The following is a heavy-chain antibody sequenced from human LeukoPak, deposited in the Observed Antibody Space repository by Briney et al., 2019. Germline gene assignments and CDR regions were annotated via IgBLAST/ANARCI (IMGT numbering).Heavy chain of an antibody. Sequence: GRSLRLSCATSGFTFSSYAMHWVRQAPGKGLEWVAVISYDGSNKYYADSVKGRFTISRDNSKNTLYLQMNSLRAEDTAVYYCAREAQIPFDYWGQGTLVTASS. CDR1: GFTFSSYA. J-gene: IGHJ4*02. V-gene: IGHV3-30*04. CDR2: ISYDGSNK. CDR3: AREAQIPFDY.